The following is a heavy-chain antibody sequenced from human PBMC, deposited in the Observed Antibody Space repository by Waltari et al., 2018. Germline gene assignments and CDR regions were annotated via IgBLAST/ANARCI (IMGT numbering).Heavy chain of an antibody. CDR3: ARRGIAVAGYFDY. Sequence: YYSGSTYYNPSLKSRVTISVDTSKNQFSLKLSSVTAADTAVYYCARRGIAVAGYFDYWGQGTLVTVSS. CDR2: YYSGST. D-gene: IGHD6-19*01. V-gene: IGHV4-39*07. J-gene: IGHJ4*02.